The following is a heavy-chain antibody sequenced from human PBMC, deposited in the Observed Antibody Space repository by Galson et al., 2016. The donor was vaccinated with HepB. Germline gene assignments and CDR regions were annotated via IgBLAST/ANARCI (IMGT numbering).Heavy chain of an antibody. CDR2: ISDHGKVT. D-gene: IGHD2-15*01. CDR3: AKGADIVSRWSEAFDI. V-gene: IGHV3-30*18. Sequence: SLRLSCAASGFIFSQYGMHWVRQAPGKGPEWVAVISDHGKVTYYGDSVKGRFTISRDNSKNTLDLQMNNLRAEDTAVYFCAKGADIVSRWSEAFDIWGQGTLVTVSP. J-gene: IGHJ3*02. CDR1: GFIFSQYG.